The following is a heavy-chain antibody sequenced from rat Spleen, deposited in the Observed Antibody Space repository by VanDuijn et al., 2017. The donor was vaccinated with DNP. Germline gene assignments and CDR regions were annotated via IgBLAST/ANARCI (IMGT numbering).Heavy chain of an antibody. Sequence: VRLVESGGGLVQPGRSLKFSCAASGFTFSNYGMAWVRQAPTKGLEWVASISTGGGNTYYRDSVKDRFTISRDKAKNTLYLQMTNVQSDDTATYHCTRRDYGSHYILDAWGQGTSVTVSS. CDR1: GFTFSNYG. V-gene: IGHV5S13*01. J-gene: IGHJ4*01. CDR3: TRRDYGSHYILDA. D-gene: IGHD1-3*01. CDR2: ISTGGGNT.